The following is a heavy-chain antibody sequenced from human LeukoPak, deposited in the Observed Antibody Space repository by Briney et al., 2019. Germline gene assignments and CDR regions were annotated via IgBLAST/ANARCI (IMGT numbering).Heavy chain of an antibody. J-gene: IGHJ4*02. CDR1: AFTFGRCA. CDR2: ISGSGGST. Sequence: GSLRLSCAASAFTFGRCARRWVGQARGNGMEWVSAISGSGGSTYYADSVKGRFTISRDNSKNTLYLQMNSLRAEDTAVYYCAKEYSSSWPSYFDYWGQGTLVTVSS. D-gene: IGHD6-13*01. CDR3: AKEYSSSWPSYFDY. V-gene: IGHV3-23*01.